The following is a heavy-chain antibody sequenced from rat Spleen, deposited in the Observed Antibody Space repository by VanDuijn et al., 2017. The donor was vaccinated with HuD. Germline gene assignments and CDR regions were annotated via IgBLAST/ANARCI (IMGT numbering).Heavy chain of an antibody. V-gene: IGHV5-7*01. Sequence: EVQLVESGGGLVQPGRSLKLSCAASGFTFSNYYMAWVRQAPKKGLEWVATISFDGSSTYYRDSVKGRFTISRDGAKSTLYLQMGSLRSEDTATYYCARMNSGYGDYFDYWGQGVMVTVSS. J-gene: IGHJ2*01. CDR2: ISFDGSST. CDR3: ARMNSGYGDYFDY. CDR1: GFTFSNYY. D-gene: IGHD4-3*01.